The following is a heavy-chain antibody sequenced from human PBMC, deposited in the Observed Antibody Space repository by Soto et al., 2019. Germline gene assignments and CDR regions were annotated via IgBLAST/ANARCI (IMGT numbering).Heavy chain of an antibody. J-gene: IGHJ3*02. CDR3: AGYCSGGTCEREVGFDI. V-gene: IGHV4-39*01. CDR2: IYYSGNT. Sequence: QLQLQESGPGLVKPWETLSLTCTVSGGSISSSSYFWGWIRQPPGKGLEWIGTIYYSGNTFHNPSLKSRVTILVDTSTSQFSLKLNSVTAADTAVYYCAGYCSGGTCEREVGFDIWGQGTMVTVSS. CDR1: GGSISSSSYF. D-gene: IGHD2-15*01.